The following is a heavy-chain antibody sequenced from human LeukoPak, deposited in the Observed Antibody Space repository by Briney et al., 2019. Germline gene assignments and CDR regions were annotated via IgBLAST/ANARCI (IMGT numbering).Heavy chain of an antibody. CDR2: IYYSGFT. Sequence: SETLSLPCTVSGGSIISYYWSWIRQPPGRGLEWIGYIYYSGFTNYNPPLKSRVTISVDRSKNQFSLKLSSVTAADTAVYYCARHQLGDNPPINRFDPWGQGTLVTVSS. J-gene: IGHJ5*02. V-gene: IGHV4-59*08. D-gene: IGHD2-21*02. CDR3: ARHQLGDNPPINRFDP. CDR1: GGSIISYY.